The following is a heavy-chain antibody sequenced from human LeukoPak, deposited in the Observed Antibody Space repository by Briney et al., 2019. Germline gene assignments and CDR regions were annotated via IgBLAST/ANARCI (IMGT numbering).Heavy chain of an antibody. CDR3: ARATRSAAAGIMDV. V-gene: IGHV1-69*05. CDR2: IIPIFGTA. J-gene: IGHJ6*03. CDR1: GGTFSSYA. Sequence: GAPVKVSCKASGGTFSSYAISWVRQAPGQGLEWMGGIIPIFGTANYAQKFQGRVTITTDESTSTAYMELSSLRSEDTAVYYCARATRSAAAGIMDVWGKGTTVTVSS. D-gene: IGHD6-13*01.